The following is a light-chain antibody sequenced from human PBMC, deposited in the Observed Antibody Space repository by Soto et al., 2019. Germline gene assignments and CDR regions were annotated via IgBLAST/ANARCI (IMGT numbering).Light chain of an antibody. CDR1: RSGVGSYNR. CDR3: SSYTSSSTYV. Sequence: HSVLTQAPPLARAPGQAGTISLTGTRSGVGSYNRVCWYQQPPGTAPKLMIYEVSNRPSGVPDRFSASKSGNTASLTISGLQAEDEADYYCSSYTSSSTYVFGTGTKVTVL. CDR2: EVS. J-gene: IGLJ1*01. V-gene: IGLV2-18*02.